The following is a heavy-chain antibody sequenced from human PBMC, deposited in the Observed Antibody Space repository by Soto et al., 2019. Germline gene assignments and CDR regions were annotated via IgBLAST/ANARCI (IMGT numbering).Heavy chain of an antibody. Sequence: QVQLVQSGAEVKQPGASVKVSCKASGYTYFTYGISWVRQAPGQGLEWVGRISAYTFKANYAQNFQGSLTMTTATSTSTAYMELRRLRSDDTAVYYCARVPGRAIVDRQSFGPATYYFYGMDVWGQGTTVTVSS. V-gene: IGHV1-18*01. CDR3: ARVPGRAIVDRQSFGPATYYFYGMDV. CDR2: ISAYTFKA. D-gene: IGHD1-26*01. CDR1: GYTYFTYG. J-gene: IGHJ6*02.